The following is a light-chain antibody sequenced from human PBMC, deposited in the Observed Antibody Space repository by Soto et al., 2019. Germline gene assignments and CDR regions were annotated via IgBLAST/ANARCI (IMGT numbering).Light chain of an antibody. CDR2: DAS. V-gene: IGKV3-11*01. J-gene: IGKJ2*01. CDR1: QSVNYY. CDR3: QQYNSYPYT. Sequence: EIVLTQSPATLSLSPGERATLSCRASQSVNYYLAWYQQKPGQAPRLLIYDASNRATGIPARFSGSGSGTDFTLTISSLEPEDFATYYCQQYNSYPYTFGQGTKLEIK.